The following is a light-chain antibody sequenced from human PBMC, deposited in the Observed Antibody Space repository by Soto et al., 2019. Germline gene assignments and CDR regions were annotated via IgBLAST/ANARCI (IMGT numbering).Light chain of an antibody. Sequence: EIVLTQSPASLSLSPGERATLSCRASQSVDSYLVWYQQKPGQAPRLLIFGASSRATGIPARFSGSGSGTDFTITINSLEPEDFAVYYCQQRSNWPITFGQGTRLEIK. CDR3: QQRSNWPIT. J-gene: IGKJ5*01. V-gene: IGKV3-11*01. CDR1: QSVDSY. CDR2: GAS.